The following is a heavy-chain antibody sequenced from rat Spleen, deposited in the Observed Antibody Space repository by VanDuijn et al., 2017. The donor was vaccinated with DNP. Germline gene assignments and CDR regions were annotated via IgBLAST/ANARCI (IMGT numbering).Heavy chain of an antibody. J-gene: IGHJ2*01. D-gene: IGHD5-1*01. Sequence: EVQLVESGGGLVQPGRSLQLSCAASGLTFSYYAMACVRQAPTKGLEWVASISNSGSEAKYRDSVQGRFTISRDNAKNTLYLQMDSLRSEDTANYYCKLGGAYWGQGVMVTVSS. CDR1: GLTFSYYA. CDR3: KLGGAY. V-gene: IGHV5S13*01. CDR2: ISNSGSEA.